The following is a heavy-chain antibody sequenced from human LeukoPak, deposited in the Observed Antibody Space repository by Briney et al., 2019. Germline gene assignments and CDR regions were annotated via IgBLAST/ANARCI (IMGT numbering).Heavy chain of an antibody. J-gene: IGHJ4*02. D-gene: IGHD6-19*01. CDR2: IYYSGST. CDR3: ARVGASSGCLDY. Sequence: SETLSLTCTVSGGSISSSSYYWGWIRQPPGKGLEWIGSIYYSGSTYYNPSLKSRVTKSVDTSKNQFSLKLSSVTAADTAVYYCARVGASSGCLDYWGQGTLVTVSS. V-gene: IGHV4-39*07. CDR1: GGSISSSSYY.